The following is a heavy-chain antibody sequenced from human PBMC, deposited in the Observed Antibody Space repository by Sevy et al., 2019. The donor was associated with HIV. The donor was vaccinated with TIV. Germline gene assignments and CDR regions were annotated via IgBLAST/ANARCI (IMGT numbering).Heavy chain of an antibody. CDR2: IRSKAYGGTT. CDR1: GFTFGDYA. J-gene: IGHJ3*02. V-gene: IGHV3-49*03. D-gene: IGHD3-16*01. Sequence: GGSLRLSCTASGFTFGDYAMSWFRQAPGKGLEWVGLIRSKAYGGTTEYAASVTGRFTISRDDSKSIAYLQMNSLQTEETAVYYCTRPLGGPGAFDIWGQGTMVTVSS. CDR3: TRPLGGPGAFDI.